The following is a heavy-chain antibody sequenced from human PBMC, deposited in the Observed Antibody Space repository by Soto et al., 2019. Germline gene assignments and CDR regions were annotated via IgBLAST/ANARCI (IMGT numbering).Heavy chain of an antibody. CDR1: GFSLRSSGMC. D-gene: IGHD2-2*01. Sequence: SGPTLVNPTQTLTLTCTFSGFSLRSSGMCVSWIRQPPGKALEWLARIDWDDDKYYNTSLKTRLTISKDTSKNQVVLTMTNMDPVDTAAYYCARITGTGYCTSTSCLKRGYFDYWGQGTLVTVSS. V-gene: IGHV2-70*11. CDR2: IDWDDDK. J-gene: IGHJ4*02. CDR3: ARITGTGYCTSTSCLKRGYFDY.